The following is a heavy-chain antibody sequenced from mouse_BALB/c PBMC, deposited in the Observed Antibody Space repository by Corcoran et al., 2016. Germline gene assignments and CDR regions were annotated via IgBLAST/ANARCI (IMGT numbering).Heavy chain of an antibody. CDR1: GYTFTTAG. CDR3: ARESSDSSGHYYDY. Sequence: QIQLVQSGPEMKKPGETVRISCKASGYTFTTAGMKWVQKMPGKGLKWIGWINTHSGVPKYAEDFKGRFAFSLETSASTAYLQISNLKNEDTATYFCARESSDSSGHYYDYWGQGTTLTVSS. V-gene: IGHV9-4*02. CDR2: INTHSGVP. D-gene: IGHD3-2*01. J-gene: IGHJ2*01.